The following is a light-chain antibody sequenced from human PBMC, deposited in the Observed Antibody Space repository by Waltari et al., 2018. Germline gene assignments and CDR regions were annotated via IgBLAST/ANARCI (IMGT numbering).Light chain of an antibody. V-gene: IGLV2-14*01. CDR3: CSFTSRSTWV. CDR1: SSHVGGYNY. Sequence: QSALTQPASVSGSPGQSITLSCTGPSSHVGGYNYVSWYQQHPGKVPKLLIFDVSNRPSGVSNRFSGSKSGNTASLTISGLQAEDESDYYCCSFTSRSTWVFGGGTKLTVL. J-gene: IGLJ3*02. CDR2: DVS.